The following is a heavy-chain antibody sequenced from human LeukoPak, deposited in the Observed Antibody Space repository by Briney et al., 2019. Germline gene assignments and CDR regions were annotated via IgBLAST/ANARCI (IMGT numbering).Heavy chain of an antibody. CDR1: GYPIGLDYY. V-gene: IGHV4-38-2*02. J-gene: IGHJ5*02. CDR2: FHRGRI. D-gene: IGHD5-24*01. Sequence: SETLSLTCKVSGYPIGLDYYWVWIRQAPGRGLQWIGGFHRGRIQYNSALKSRVTISIDSSKNQFSLRMWPVTTAVTAFYFCARAPSSYESGNGYPNLGWLDPWGQGALVTVSS. CDR3: ARAPSSYESGNGYPNLGWLDP.